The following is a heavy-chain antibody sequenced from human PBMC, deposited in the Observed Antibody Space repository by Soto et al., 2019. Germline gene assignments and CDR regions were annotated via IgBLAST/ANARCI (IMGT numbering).Heavy chain of an antibody. J-gene: IGHJ4*02. D-gene: IGHD3-16*01. CDR2: MSYDGSNK. CDR1: GFTFSSYA. Sequence: QVQLVESGGGVVQPGRSLRLSCAASGFTFSSYAMHWVRRAPGKGLEWMAVMSYDGSNKYYAVSVKGRFTISRDNSENALYLQMNSLRPEDTALYYCARDGGAYWGQGTLVIVSS. V-gene: IGHV3-30-3*01. CDR3: ARDGGAY.